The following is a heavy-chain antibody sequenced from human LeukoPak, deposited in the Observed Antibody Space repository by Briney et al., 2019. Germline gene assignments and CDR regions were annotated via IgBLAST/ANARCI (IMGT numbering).Heavy chain of an antibody. J-gene: IGHJ4*02. CDR1: GFTFTNAW. Sequence: GGSLRLSCAASGFTFTNAWMNWVRQAPGKGLEWVGRIKSKTDGGTTDYAAPVKGRFTISRDDSKNTLYLQMNSLKTEDTAVYYCSTTYYYDSSEGYWGQGTLVTVSS. CDR2: IKSKTDGGTT. D-gene: IGHD3-22*01. V-gene: IGHV3-15*07. CDR3: STTYYYDSSEGY.